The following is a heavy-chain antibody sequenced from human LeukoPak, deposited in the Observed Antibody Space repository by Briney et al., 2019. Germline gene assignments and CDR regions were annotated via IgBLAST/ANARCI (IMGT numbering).Heavy chain of an antibody. J-gene: IGHJ3*02. CDR3: ARDNGSGEQKI. CDR1: GGSISSYY. Sequence: SETLSLTCTVSGGSISSYYWSWIRQPPGKGLEWIGYIYYSSSTNYNPSLKSRVTISVDTSKNQFSLKLSSVTAADTAVYYCARDNGSGEQKIWGQGTMVTVSS. D-gene: IGHD3-10*01. V-gene: IGHV4-59*01. CDR2: IYYSSST.